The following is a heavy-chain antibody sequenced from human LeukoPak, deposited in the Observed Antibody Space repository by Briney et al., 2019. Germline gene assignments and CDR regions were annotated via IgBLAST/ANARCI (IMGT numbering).Heavy chain of an antibody. Sequence: GGSLRLSCAASEFTFSSYGMNWVRQAPGKGLEWVSYISSSSSTIFYADSVKGRFTISRDNAKNSLYLQMNSLRAEDTAVYYCARDMGNWFDPWGQGTLVTVSS. J-gene: IGHJ5*02. CDR3: ARDMGNWFDP. D-gene: IGHD1-26*01. V-gene: IGHV3-48*04. CDR2: ISSSSSTI. CDR1: EFTFSSYG.